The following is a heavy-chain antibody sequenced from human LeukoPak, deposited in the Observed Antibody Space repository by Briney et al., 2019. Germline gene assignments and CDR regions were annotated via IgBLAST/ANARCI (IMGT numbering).Heavy chain of an antibody. V-gene: IGHV1-18*04. Sequence: ASVKVSCKASGYTFTNYGISWVRQAPGQGLEWMGWISPYNDYTNYAQKLQGRVTMTSDTSTSTGYMELRSLRSDDTAVYYCARWYCSSTSCYAGAFDMWGQGTMVTVSS. D-gene: IGHD2-2*01. J-gene: IGHJ3*02. CDR3: ARWYCSSTSCYAGAFDM. CDR1: GYTFTNYG. CDR2: ISPYNDYT.